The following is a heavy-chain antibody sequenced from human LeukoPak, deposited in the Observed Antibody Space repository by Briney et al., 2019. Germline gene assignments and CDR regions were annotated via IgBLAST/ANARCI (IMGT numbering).Heavy chain of an antibody. Sequence: NASETLSLTCAVSGGSISSSNWWSWVRQPPGKGLEWIGEIYHSGSTNYNPSLKSRVTISVDTSKNQFSLKLSSVTAADTAVYYCARGGPTRLDPWGQGTLVTVSS. CDR1: GGSISSSNW. D-gene: IGHD1-1*01. V-gene: IGHV4-4*02. J-gene: IGHJ5*02. CDR2: IYHSGST. CDR3: ARGGPTRLDP.